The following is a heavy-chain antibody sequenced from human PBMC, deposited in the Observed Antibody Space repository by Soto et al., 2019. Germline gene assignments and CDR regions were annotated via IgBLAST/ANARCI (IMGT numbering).Heavy chain of an antibody. V-gene: IGHV3-64D*06. Sequence: GGSLRLSCSASGFIFSDYAMYWVRQAPGKGLECVSGIKFNGEIIESADSVKDRFFISRDNSKATLYLQISSLRPEDTAIYFCERRASYGARVKFFDSWGQGTQVTVSS. CDR3: ERRASYGARVKFFDS. J-gene: IGHJ4*02. CDR1: GFIFSDYA. D-gene: IGHD4-17*01. CDR2: IKFNGEII.